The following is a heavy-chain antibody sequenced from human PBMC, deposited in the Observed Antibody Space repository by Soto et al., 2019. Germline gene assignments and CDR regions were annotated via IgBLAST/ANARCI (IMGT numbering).Heavy chain of an antibody. Sequence: QITLKESGPTLVKPTQTLTLTCTFSGFSLSTSGVGVGWIRQPPGKALEWLALIYWDDDKRYSPSLKSRLTITNDTSKNQVVLTMTNMDPVDTATYYCAQKIAAAGTFSFDYWGQGTLVTVSS. V-gene: IGHV2-5*02. J-gene: IGHJ4*02. CDR1: GFSLSTSGVG. D-gene: IGHD6-13*01. CDR2: IYWDDDK. CDR3: AQKIAAAGTFSFDY.